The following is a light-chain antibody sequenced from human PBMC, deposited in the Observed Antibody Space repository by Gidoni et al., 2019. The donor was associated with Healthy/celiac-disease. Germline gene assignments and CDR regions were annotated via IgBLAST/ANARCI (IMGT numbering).Light chain of an antibody. V-gene: IGKV1-33*01. Sequence: DIQMTQPPSSLSASVGDRVTITCQASQDISIYLNWYQQKPGKAPKLLIYDASNLDTGAPSRFSESGCGTDFTFTISSLQPKGIATYYCQQYDNLSLTFGGGTKVEIK. CDR2: DAS. CDR1: QDISIY. CDR3: QQYDNLSLT. J-gene: IGKJ4*01.